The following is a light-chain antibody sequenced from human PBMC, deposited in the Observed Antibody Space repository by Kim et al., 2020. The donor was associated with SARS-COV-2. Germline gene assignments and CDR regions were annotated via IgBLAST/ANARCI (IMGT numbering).Light chain of an antibody. CDR3: QQYHHWWT. CDR1: QSGSSD. Sequence: SVSPGERATLSCRASQSGSSDLAWYQQKPGQAPRLLIYDSSTRATGIPARFSGSGSGTEFTLTISSLQSEDFAIYYCQQYHHWWTFGQGTKVDIK. CDR2: DSS. J-gene: IGKJ1*01. V-gene: IGKV3-15*01.